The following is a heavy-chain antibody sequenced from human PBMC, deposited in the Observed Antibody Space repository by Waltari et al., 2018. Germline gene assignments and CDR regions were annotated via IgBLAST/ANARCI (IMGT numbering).Heavy chain of an antibody. D-gene: IGHD3-10*01. CDR1: GYSISSGYY. CDR2: IYYSGST. J-gene: IGHJ4*02. CDR3: ARSQYGSGGIDY. V-gene: IGHV4-38-2*01. Sequence: QVQLQESGPGLVKPSETLSLTCAVSGYSISSGYYWGWIRQPPGKGLEWIGSIYYSGSTYYNPSLKSRVTISVDTSKNQFSLKLSSVTAADTAVYYCARSQYGSGGIDYWGQGTLVTVSS.